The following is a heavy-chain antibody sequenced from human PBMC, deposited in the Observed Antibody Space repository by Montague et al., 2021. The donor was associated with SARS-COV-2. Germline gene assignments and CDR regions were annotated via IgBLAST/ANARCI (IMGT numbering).Heavy chain of an antibody. CDR1: GGSFSGDY. D-gene: IGHD3-22*01. CDR3: ARGAPTITMIVVVFTGAGWYFPL. J-gene: IGHJ2*01. Sequence: SETLSLTCAVHGGSFSGDYWSWIRQPPGKGLEWMGESNHSGSTNDNPSRRSRVSISVDTSKNQFSLKLSSVTAADTAVYYCARGAPTITMIVVVFTGAGWYFPLRGRGTLVTVSS. V-gene: IGHV4-34*01. CDR2: SNHSGST.